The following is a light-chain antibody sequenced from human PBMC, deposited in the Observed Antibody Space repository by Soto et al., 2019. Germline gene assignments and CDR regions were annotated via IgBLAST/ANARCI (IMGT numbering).Light chain of an antibody. CDR1: QTVSSSF. J-gene: IGKJ1*01. Sequence: PGTPSLSPGGRATLSCRASQTVSSSFLAWYQQTPGQAPRLLIYAASSRATGIPDRFSGSGSGTDFTLTISRLEPEDFAVYYCQQYGNSPQTFGQGTKVDI. CDR3: QQYGNSPQT. V-gene: IGKV3-20*01. CDR2: AAS.